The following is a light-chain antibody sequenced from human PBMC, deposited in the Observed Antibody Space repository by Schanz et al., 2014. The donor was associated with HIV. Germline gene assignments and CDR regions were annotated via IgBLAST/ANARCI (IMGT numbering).Light chain of an antibody. CDR2: DVN. V-gene: IGLV2-14*03. CDR1: NSDIGAYNY. CDR3: CSYAGSYSNWV. Sequence: QSALTQPASVSGSPGQSIAISCTGTNSDIGAYNYVSWYQQHPDKAPKLIIYDVNNRPSGVSNRFSGSKSGNTASLTISGLQAEDEADYYCCSYAGSYSNWVFGGGTQLTVL. J-gene: IGLJ3*02.